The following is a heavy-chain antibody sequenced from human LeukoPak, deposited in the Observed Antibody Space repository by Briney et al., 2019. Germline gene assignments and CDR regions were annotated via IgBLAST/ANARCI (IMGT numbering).Heavy chain of an antibody. Sequence: GASVKVSCKASGYTFITYYMHWVRQAPGQGLEWMGIINPIGGSTSYAQKFQGRVTMTGDTSTSTVYMELSSLRSEDTAVCYCARSRLLLDYWGQGTLVTVSS. CDR3: ARSRLLLDY. CDR1: GYTFITYY. J-gene: IGHJ4*02. CDR2: INPIGGST. D-gene: IGHD2-21*02. V-gene: IGHV1-46*01.